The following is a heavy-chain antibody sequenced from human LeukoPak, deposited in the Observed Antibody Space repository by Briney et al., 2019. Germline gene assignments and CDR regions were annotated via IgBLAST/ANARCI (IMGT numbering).Heavy chain of an antibody. CDR3: ARDGVAGTYYFDY. V-gene: IGHV1-46*01. CDR1: GYTFIGYY. J-gene: IGHJ4*02. CDR2: INPSGGST. Sequence: ASVKVSCMASGYTFIGYYLHWVRQAPGQGLEWMGMINPSGGSTDYAQKLQGRVTMTRDTSTTTVYMELSSLRSEDTAVYFCARDGVAGTYYFDYWGQGTLVTVSS. D-gene: IGHD6-19*01.